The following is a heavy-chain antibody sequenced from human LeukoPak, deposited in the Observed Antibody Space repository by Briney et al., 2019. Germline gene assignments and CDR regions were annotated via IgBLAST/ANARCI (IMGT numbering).Heavy chain of an antibody. CDR3: ARVIMCDYGDYGGWFDP. Sequence: ASVKVSCKASGYTFTSYGISWVRQAPGQGLEWMGWISAYNGNTNYAQKLQGRVTMTTDTSTSTAYMELRSLRSDDTAVYYCARVIMCDYGDYGGWFDPWGQGTLVTVSS. CDR1: GYTFTSYG. J-gene: IGHJ5*02. V-gene: IGHV1-18*01. D-gene: IGHD4-17*01. CDR2: ISAYNGNT.